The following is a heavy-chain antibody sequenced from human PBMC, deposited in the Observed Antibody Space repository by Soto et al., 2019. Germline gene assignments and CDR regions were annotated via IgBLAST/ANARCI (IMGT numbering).Heavy chain of an antibody. CDR2: INPNSGGT. CDR1: GYTFTGYY. J-gene: IGHJ5*02. V-gene: IGHV1-2*04. Sequence: ASVKVSCKASGYTFTGYYMHWVRQAPGQGLEWMGWINPNSGGTNYAQKFQGWVTMTRDTSISTAYMELSRLRADDTAVYYCARGASRFLEWLSQANWFDPWGQGTLVTVSS. D-gene: IGHD3-3*01. CDR3: ARGASRFLEWLSQANWFDP.